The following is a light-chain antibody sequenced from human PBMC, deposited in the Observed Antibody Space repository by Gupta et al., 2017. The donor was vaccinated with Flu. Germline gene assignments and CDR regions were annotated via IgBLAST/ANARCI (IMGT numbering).Light chain of an antibody. Sequence: PGTLSLSPGERATLSSRASQSVTTNYLEWSQQKPAQAPRLLIYDGAHGANAIPNRSSGRGSGTDFTLIRNELEPEDFAISYGQQDASLPTSGGGTKAEI. CDR2: DGA. J-gene: IGKJ4*01. CDR3: QQDASLPT. CDR1: QSVTTNY. V-gene: IGKV3-20*01.